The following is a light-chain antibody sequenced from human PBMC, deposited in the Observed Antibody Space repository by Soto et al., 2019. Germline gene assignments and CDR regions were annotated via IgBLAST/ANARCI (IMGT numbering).Light chain of an antibody. V-gene: IGLV2-18*01. CDR2: EVS. CDR1: SRDVGSYNR. J-gene: IGLJ2*01. CDR3: SLYTSSSVV. Sequence: QSVLTQPPSVSGSPGQSVTISCTGPSRDVGSYNRVSWYQQPPGTAPKLMLYEVSNRPSGVPDRFSGSKSGNTASLTISGLQAEDEADYYCSLYTSSSVVFGGGTKLTVL.